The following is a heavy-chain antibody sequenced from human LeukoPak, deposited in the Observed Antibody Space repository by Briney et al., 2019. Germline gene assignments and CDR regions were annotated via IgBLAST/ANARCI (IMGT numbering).Heavy chain of an antibody. J-gene: IGHJ4*02. CDR2: IYYSGST. CDR1: GGSISSYY. Sequence: SETLSLTGTVSGGSISSYYWSWIRQPPGKGLEWIGYIYYSGSTNYNPSLKSRVTISVDTSKNQFSLKLSSVTAADTAVYYCARTPGYSSGWYWKEGYFDYWGQGTLVTVSS. D-gene: IGHD6-19*01. V-gene: IGHV4-59*12. CDR3: ARTPGYSSGWYWKEGYFDY.